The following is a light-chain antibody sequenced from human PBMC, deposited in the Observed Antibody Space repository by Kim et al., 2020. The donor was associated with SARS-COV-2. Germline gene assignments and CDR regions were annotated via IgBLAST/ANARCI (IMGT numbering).Light chain of an antibody. CDR3: QVWDSGSDHPV. J-gene: IGLJ2*01. V-gene: IGLV3-21*04. Sequence: APGKTASITCGGNNVGEKSVHWYQQRPGRAPVLVMYYDSDRPSGIPDRFSGSNSGNTATLTISRVEAGDEADYYCQVWDSGSDHPVFGGGTQLTVL. CDR1: NVGEKS. CDR2: YDS.